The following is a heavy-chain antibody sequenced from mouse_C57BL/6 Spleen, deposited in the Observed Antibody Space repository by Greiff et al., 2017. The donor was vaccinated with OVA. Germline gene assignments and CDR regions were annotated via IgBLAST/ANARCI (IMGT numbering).Heavy chain of an antibody. CDR1: GFTFSSYA. Sequence: EVKLMESGGGLVKPGGSLKLSCAASGFTFSSYAMSWVRQTPEKRLEWVATISDGGSYTYYPDNVKGRFTISRDNAKNNLYLQMSHLKSEDTAMYYCARDQGYYGSSYDWYFDVWGTGTTVTVSS. CDR3: ARDQGYYGSSYDWYFDV. CDR2: ISDGGSYT. J-gene: IGHJ1*03. D-gene: IGHD1-1*01. V-gene: IGHV5-4*01.